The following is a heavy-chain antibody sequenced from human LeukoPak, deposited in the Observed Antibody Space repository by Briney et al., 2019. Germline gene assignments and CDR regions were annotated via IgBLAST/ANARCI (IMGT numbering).Heavy chain of an antibody. J-gene: IGHJ4*02. Sequence: GGSLRLSCAGSGFAVSSNYMTWVRQAPGKGLEWVGNIKEDGSAKYYVDSVKGRFTISRDNAKNSLFLQMNSLRAEDTAVYYCARDGHASGSFDYWGQGTLVTVSS. CDR3: ARDGHASGSFDY. V-gene: IGHV3-7*01. CDR2: IKEDGSAK. D-gene: IGHD3-10*01. CDR1: GFAVSSNY.